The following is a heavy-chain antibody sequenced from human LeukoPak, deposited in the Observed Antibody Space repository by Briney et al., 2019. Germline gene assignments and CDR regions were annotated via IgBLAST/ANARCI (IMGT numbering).Heavy chain of an antibody. CDR1: GFTFDDYA. Sequence: GGSLRLSCAASGFTFDDYAMHWVRQAPGKGLEWVSGISWNSGSIGYADSVKGRFTISRDNAKNSLYLQMNSLRAEDTAVYYCAKSLDYDFWSGYSLDAFDIWGQGTMVTVSS. V-gene: IGHV3-9*01. D-gene: IGHD3-3*01. J-gene: IGHJ3*02. CDR2: ISWNSGSI. CDR3: AKSLDYDFWSGYSLDAFDI.